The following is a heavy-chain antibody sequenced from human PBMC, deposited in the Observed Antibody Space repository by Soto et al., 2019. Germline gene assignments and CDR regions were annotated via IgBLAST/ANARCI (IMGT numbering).Heavy chain of an antibody. CDR2: IYHSGST. CDR3: ARASRVAATYYFDY. CDR1: GGSISSGGYS. D-gene: IGHD2-15*01. V-gene: IGHV4-30-2*01. J-gene: IGHJ4*02. Sequence: SETLSLTCAVSGGSISSGGYSWSWIRQPPGKGLEWIGYIYHSGSTYYNPSLKSRVTISVDRSRNQFSLKLSSVTAADTAVYYCARASRVAATYYFDYWGQGTLVTVSS.